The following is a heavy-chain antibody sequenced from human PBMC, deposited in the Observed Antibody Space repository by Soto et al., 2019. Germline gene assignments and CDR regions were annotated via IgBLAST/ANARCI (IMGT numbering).Heavy chain of an antibody. CDR3: ARGRNWFDP. J-gene: IGHJ5*02. CDR2: IYYSGST. CDR1: GGSISSSSYY. Sequence: PSETLSLTCTVSGGSISSSSYYWVLIRQPPGKGLEWIGSIYYSGSTYYNPSLKSRVTISVDTSKNQFSLKLSSVTAADTAVYYCARGRNWFDPWGQGTLVTVSS. V-gene: IGHV4-39*01.